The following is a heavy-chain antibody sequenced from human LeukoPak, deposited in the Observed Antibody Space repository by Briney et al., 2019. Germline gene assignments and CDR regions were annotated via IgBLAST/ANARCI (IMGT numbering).Heavy chain of an antibody. V-gene: IGHV3-48*03. D-gene: IGHD4-11*01. Sequence: HPGGSLRLSCAASGFTFSSYEMNWVRQAPGKGLEWVSYISSSGSTIYYADSVKGRFTISRDNAKNSLYLQMNSLRAKDTAVYYCAREGPSYSKETLAYFDYWGQGTLVTVSS. CDR3: AREGPSYSKETLAYFDY. CDR2: ISSSGSTI. CDR1: GFTFSSYE. J-gene: IGHJ4*02.